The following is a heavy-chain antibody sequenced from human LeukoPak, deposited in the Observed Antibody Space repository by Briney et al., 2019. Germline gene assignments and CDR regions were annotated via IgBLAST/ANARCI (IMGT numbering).Heavy chain of an antibody. V-gene: IGHV3-49*04. J-gene: IGHJ5*02. CDR2: IRSKAYGGTT. D-gene: IGHD4-11*01. Sequence: GGYLRLSCTASGFTFGDYAMNWVRQAPGKGLEWVGFIRSKAYGGTTEYAASVKGRFTISRDDSKSIAYLQMNSLKTEDTAVYYCTRVATVTPYWFDPWGQGTLVTVSS. CDR1: GFTFGDYA. CDR3: TRVATVTPYWFDP.